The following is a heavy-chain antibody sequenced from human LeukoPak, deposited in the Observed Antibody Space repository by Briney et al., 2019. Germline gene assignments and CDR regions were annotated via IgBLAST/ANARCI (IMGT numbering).Heavy chain of an antibody. V-gene: IGHV3-15*01. CDR1: GFTFSNAW. CDR2: IKSKTDGGTT. D-gene: IGHD5-18*01. CDR3: TTDYTGYSYGPDDDY. Sequence: GRSLRLSCAASGFTFSNAWMSWVRQAPGKGLEWVGRIKSKTDGGTTDYAAPVKGRFTISRDDSKNTLYLQMNSLKTEDTAVYYCTTDYTGYSYGPDDDYWGQGTLVTVSS. J-gene: IGHJ4*02.